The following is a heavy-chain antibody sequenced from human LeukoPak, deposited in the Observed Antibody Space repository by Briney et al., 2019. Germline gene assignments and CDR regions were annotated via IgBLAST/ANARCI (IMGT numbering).Heavy chain of an antibody. CDR3: ARGRIAAAGTGPYYYYYYMDV. D-gene: IGHD6-13*01. J-gene: IGHJ6*03. CDR2: INPSGGST. Sequence: ASVKVSCKASGYTFTSYYMHWVRQAPGQGLEWMGIINPSGGSTSYAQKFQGRVNMTRDTSTSTVYMELSRRRSDDTAVYYCARGRIAAAGTGPYYYYYYMDVWGKGTTVTVSS. V-gene: IGHV1-46*01. CDR1: GYTFTSYY.